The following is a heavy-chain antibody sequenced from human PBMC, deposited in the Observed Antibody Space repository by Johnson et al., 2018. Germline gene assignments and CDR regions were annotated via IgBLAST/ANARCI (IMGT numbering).Heavy chain of an antibody. Sequence: VQLVPSGGGLVQPGGSLRLSCAASGFTFSSYSMNWVRQAPGKGLEWVGRVKSKTDGGTTDYAAPVKGRFTISRDDSKNTLYLQMNSLKTDDTAVYYGTTEGVWFGEGFDIWGQGTMVTVSS. V-gene: IGHV3-15*01. CDR3: TTEGVWFGEGFDI. D-gene: IGHD3-10*01. J-gene: IGHJ3*02. CDR2: VKSKTDGGTT. CDR1: GFTFSSYS.